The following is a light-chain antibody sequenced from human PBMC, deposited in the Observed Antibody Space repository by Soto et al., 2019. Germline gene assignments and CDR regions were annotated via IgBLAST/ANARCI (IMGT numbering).Light chain of an antibody. J-gene: IGLJ2*01. CDR3: CSYAGSSTLV. Sequence: QSALTQPASVSGSPGQSITISCTETSIDVGSYNLVSWYQQHPGKAPKLMIYEGSKRPSGVSNRFSGSKSGNTASLTISGLQAEDEADYYCCSYAGSSTLVFGGGTKLTVL. V-gene: IGLV2-23*01. CDR2: EGS. CDR1: SIDVGSYNL.